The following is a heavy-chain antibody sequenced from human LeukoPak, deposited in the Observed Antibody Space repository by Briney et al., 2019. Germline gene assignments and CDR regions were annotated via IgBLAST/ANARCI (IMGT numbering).Heavy chain of an antibody. J-gene: IGHJ4*02. Sequence: PGGSLRLSCVASGFTFSNLAMGWVRQAPGNGLEWVSVISDSGGITYYADSVKGRFTISRDNSRNTLYLQMNSLRADDTAVYYCAKDARRYSGWYFFDHWGQGTLVTVSS. CDR3: AKDARRYSGWYFFDH. V-gene: IGHV3-23*01. CDR2: ISDSGGIT. D-gene: IGHD6-19*01. CDR1: GFTFSNLA.